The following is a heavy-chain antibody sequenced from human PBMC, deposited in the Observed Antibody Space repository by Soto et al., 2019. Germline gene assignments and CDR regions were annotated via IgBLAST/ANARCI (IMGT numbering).Heavy chain of an antibody. V-gene: IGHV3-48*02. Sequence: EVQMVESGGGLVQPGGSLRLSCAGSGFTFSTYNMDWVRQAPGKGLEWISYITNTCETIYYADSVRGRFTISRDNAKNALFLQMNSLRDEDTAVYYCARDGDRGFDMDVWGQGTTVTVSS. J-gene: IGHJ6*02. CDR2: ITNTCETI. CDR1: GFTFSTYN. CDR3: ARDGDRGFDMDV.